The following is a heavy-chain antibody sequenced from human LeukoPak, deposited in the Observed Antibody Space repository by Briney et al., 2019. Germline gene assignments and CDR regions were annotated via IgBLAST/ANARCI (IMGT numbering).Heavy chain of an antibody. J-gene: IGHJ4*02. V-gene: IGHV3-30*04. CDR2: ISYDGSNK. D-gene: IGHD3-10*01. CDR3: AKGGIMLRAVNYDN. CDR1: GFTFSSYA. Sequence: GGSLRLSCAASGFTFSSYAMHWVRQAPGKGLEWVAVISYDGSNKYYADSVKGRFTISRDNAKNSLYLQMNSLRAEDTAVYYCAKGGIMLRAVNYDNWGQGTLVTVSS.